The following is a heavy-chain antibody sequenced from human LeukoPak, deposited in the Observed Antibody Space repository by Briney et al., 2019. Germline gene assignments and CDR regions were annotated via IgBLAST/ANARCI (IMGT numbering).Heavy chain of an antibody. CDR3: ARDHFRVGCSTTSCYGVDP. CDR2: IYYSGST. V-gene: IGHV4-39*07. D-gene: IGHD2-2*01. CDR1: GGSISSSSYF. J-gene: IGHJ5*02. Sequence: SETLSLTRTVSGGSISSSSYFWAWIRQPPGMGLEWIGNIYYSGSTYYNPSLQSRVTISVDTSKNRFSLKLNSVTAADTAVYYCARDHFRVGCSTTSCYGVDPWGQGTLVTVSS.